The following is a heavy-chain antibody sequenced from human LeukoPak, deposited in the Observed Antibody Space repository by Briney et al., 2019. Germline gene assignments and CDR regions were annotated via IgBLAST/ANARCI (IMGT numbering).Heavy chain of an antibody. CDR2: ISGSGGST. CDR1: GFTFSSYA. CDR3: AKDYIPRIAAAGQYDY. J-gene: IGHJ4*02. D-gene: IGHD6-13*01. Sequence: PGGSLRLSCAASGFTFSSYAMSWVRQAPGKGLEWVSAISGSGGSTYYADSVKGRFTISRDNSKNTLYLQMNSLRAEDTAVYYCAKDYIPRIAAAGQYDYWGQGTLVTVSS. V-gene: IGHV3-23*01.